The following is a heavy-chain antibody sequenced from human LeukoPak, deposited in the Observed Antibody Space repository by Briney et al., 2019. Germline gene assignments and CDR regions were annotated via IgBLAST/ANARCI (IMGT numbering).Heavy chain of an antibody. CDR3: ARDLAGHYYGSGSSFDY. J-gene: IGHJ4*02. V-gene: IGHV3-30*03. Sequence: HPGRSLRLSCEASGFIFSDYAMHWVRQAPGKGLEWVAAMSHDEVNEYYAHSLRGRFTISRDNSKNTLFLQMDSLRAEDTAVYYCARDLAGHYYGSGSSFDYWGQGTLVTVSS. CDR1: GFIFSDYA. CDR2: MSHDEVNE. D-gene: IGHD3-10*01.